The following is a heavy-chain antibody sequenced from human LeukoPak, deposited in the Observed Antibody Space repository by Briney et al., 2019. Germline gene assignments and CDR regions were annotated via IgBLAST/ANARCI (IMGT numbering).Heavy chain of an antibody. V-gene: IGHV3-48*01. J-gene: IGHJ4*02. Sequence: GGSLRLSCAASGFTFSSYSMNWVRQAPGKGLEWVSYISSSSTIYYADSVKGRFTISRDNAKNSLYLQMNSLRAEDTAVYYCARKVTDIDYWGQGTLVTVSS. D-gene: IGHD4-11*01. CDR2: ISSSSTI. CDR3: ARKVTDIDY. CDR1: GFTFSSYS.